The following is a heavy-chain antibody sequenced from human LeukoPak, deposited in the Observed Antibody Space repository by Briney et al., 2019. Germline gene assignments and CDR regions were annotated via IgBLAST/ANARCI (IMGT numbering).Heavy chain of an antibody. D-gene: IGHD2-2*01. CDR3: ARDCSSTSCRFFD. J-gene: IGHJ4*02. Sequence: GGSLRLSCAASGFTFSSYSMNWVRQAPGKGLEWVSSISSSSSYIYYADSVKGRFTISRDNAKNSLYLQMNSLRAEDTAAYYCARDCSSTSCRFFDWGQGTLVTVSS. CDR1: GFTFSSYS. CDR2: ISSSSSYI. V-gene: IGHV3-21*01.